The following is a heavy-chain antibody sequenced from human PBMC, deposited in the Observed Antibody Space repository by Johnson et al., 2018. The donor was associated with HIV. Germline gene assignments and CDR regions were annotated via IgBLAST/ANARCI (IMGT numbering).Heavy chain of an antibody. Sequence: QVQLVESGGGLVKPGGSLRLSCAASRLIFSDYFMSWIRQAPGKGLEWVASISGSGSARYYADSVKGRFTISRDNAENSLYLQMNSLRAEDTAVYYCARAKYYHNWGQGTMVTVSS. CDR1: RLIFSDYF. CDR2: ISGSGSAR. V-gene: IGHV3-11*04. CDR3: ARAKYYHN. D-gene: IGHD3-10*01. J-gene: IGHJ3*02.